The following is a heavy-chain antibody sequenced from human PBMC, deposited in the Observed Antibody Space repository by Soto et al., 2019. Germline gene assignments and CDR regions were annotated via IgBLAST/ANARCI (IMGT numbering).Heavy chain of an antibody. CDR1: GGTFSSYA. V-gene: IGHV1-69*13. CDR2: IIPIFGTA. Sequence: ASVKVSCKASGGTFSSYAISWVRQAPGQGLEWMGGIIPIFGTANYAQKFQGRVTITADESTSTAYMELGSLRSEDTAVYYCARDWVVAGTPYYYFDYWGQGTLVTVSS. D-gene: IGHD6-19*01. J-gene: IGHJ4*02. CDR3: ARDWVVAGTPYYYFDY.